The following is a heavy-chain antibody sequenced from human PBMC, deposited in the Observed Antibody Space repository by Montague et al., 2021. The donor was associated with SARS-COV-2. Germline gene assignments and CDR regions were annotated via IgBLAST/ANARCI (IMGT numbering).Heavy chain of an antibody. V-gene: IGHV3-53*01. J-gene: IGHJ6*02. CDR1: GFTVSSNY. D-gene: IGHD5-18*01. CDR3: ARGAAMVTILYYYYGMDV. CDR2: IYSGGST. Sequence: SLRLSCAASGFTVSSNYMSWVRQAPGKGLEWVSVIYSGGSTYYAYSVKGRFTISRDNSKNTLYLQMNSLRAEDTAVYYCARGAAMVTILYYYYGMDVWGPGTTVTVSS.